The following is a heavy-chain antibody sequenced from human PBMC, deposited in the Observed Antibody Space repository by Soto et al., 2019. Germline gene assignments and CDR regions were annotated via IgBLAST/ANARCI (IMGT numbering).Heavy chain of an antibody. CDR1: GGSISSYY. CDR2: IYYSGST. Sequence: SETLSLTCTVSGGSISSYYWSWIRQPPGKGLEWIGYIYYSGSTNYNPSLKSRVTISVDTSKNQFSLKLSSVTAADTAVYYCARDRPASYDYVWGGYYYYGMDVWGQGTTVTVYS. J-gene: IGHJ6*02. CDR3: ARDRPASYDYVWGGYYYYGMDV. D-gene: IGHD3-16*01. V-gene: IGHV4-59*01.